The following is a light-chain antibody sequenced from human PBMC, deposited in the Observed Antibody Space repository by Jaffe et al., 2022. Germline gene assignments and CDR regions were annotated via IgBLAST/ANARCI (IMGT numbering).Light chain of an antibody. CDR1: QGISNY. J-gene: IGKJ1*01. V-gene: IGKV1-NL1*01. Sequence: DIQLTQSPSSLSASVGDRVTITCRASQGISNYLAWYQQKPGKAPNLLLYAASRLQSGVPSRFSGSGSGTDYTLTITSLQPEDFATYYCQQYYTALSWTFGQGTKVEIK. CDR3: QQYYTALSWT. CDR2: AAS.